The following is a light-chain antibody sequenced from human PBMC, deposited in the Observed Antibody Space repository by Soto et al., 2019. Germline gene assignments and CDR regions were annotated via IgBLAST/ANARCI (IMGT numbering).Light chain of an antibody. Sequence: QPVLTQSPSASASLGASVKLTCTLSSGHSNYAVAWHQQQPEKGPRYLMKLNSDGSHYKGDGIPDRFSGSSSGAERYLTISSLQSEDEAGYYCQTWGTIKGVVFGGGTKVTVL. V-gene: IGLV4-69*01. CDR1: SGHSNYA. J-gene: IGLJ2*01. CDR3: QTWGTIKGVV. CDR2: LNSDGSH.